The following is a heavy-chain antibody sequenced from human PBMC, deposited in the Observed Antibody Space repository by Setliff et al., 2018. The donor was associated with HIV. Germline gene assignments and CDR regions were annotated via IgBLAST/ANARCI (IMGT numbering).Heavy chain of an antibody. CDR1: GASFSGYY. D-gene: IGHD6-19*01. CDR2: INHSGST. J-gene: IGHJ4*02. Sequence: SETLSLTCAVYGASFSGYYWSWIRQSPGKGLDWIGEINHSGSTNYSPSLKSRVTISVDTSKNQFSLKLTSVTAADTAVYYCAQLIAVGGIDYWGQGTLVTVSS. V-gene: IGHV4-34*01. CDR3: AQLIAVGGIDY.